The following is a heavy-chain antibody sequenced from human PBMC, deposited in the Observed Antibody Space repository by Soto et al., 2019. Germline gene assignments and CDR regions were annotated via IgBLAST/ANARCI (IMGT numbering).Heavy chain of an antibody. CDR1: GGSITSGDNYY. CDR3: ASGVAASHFYYYYMDF. D-gene: IGHD2-15*01. V-gene: IGHV4-39*01. J-gene: IGHJ6*03. CDR2: VHYNGRT. Sequence: SETLSLTCTVSGGSITSGDNYYWGWIRQPPGKGLEYIGSVHYNGRTYYNPSLKSRVTVSADTSKNQFSLKLTSVTAADTAVYYCASGVAASHFYYYYMDFSGKGTTVTVSS.